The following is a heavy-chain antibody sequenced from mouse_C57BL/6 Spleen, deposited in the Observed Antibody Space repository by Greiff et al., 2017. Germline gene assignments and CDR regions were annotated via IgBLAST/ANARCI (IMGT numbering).Heavy chain of an antibody. CDR3: ARQRSTMITTEYYFDY. CDR2: ISSGGSYT. Sequence: EVHLVESGGDLVKPGGSLKLSCAASGFTFSSYGMSWVRQTPDKRLEWVATISSGGSYTYYPDSVKGRFTISRDNAKNTLYLQMSSLKSEDTAMYYCARQRSTMITTEYYFDYWGQGTTLTVSS. CDR1: GFTFSSYG. J-gene: IGHJ2*01. V-gene: IGHV5-6*01. D-gene: IGHD2-4*01.